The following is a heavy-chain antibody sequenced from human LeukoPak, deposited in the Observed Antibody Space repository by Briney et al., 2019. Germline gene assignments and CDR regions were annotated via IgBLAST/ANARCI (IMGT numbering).Heavy chain of an antibody. CDR2: IWYDGGNK. CDR3: AKDRYCSGGSCYYDAFDI. Sequence: GGSLRLSCAASGFSFSSYGLHWVRQAPGKGLEWVAVIWYDGGNKYYADSVKGRFTISRDNSKNTLYLQMNSLRAEDTAMYYCAKDRYCSGGSCYYDAFDIWGQGTMVTVSS. J-gene: IGHJ3*02. V-gene: IGHV3-30*02. CDR1: GFSFSSYG. D-gene: IGHD2-15*01.